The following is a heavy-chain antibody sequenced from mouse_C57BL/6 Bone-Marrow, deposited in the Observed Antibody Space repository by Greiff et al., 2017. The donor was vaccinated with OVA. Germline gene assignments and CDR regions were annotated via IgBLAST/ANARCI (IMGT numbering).Heavy chain of an antibody. CDR3: ARRWCHYWYFDV. V-gene: IGHV1-55*01. Sequence: QVQLQQPGAELVKPGASVKMSCKASGYTFTSYWITWVKQRPGQGLEWIGDIYPGCGSTNYTEKFKSKATLTVDTSSSTAYMQLSSLAAEDTAVYDCARRWCHYWYFDVWGTGTTVTVSS. CDR1: GYTFTSYW. CDR2: IYPGCGST. D-gene: IGHD1-1*02. J-gene: IGHJ1*03.